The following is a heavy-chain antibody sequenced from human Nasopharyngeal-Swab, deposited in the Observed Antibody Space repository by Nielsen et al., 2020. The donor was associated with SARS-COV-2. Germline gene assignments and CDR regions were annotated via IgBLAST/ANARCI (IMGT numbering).Heavy chain of an antibody. J-gene: IGHJ6*02. CDR1: GFTFSTYS. CDR3: ARDGLDYDFWSASFMDV. Sequence: EALKISCAASGFTFSTYSMKWSRQARGKGLEWIASIRSDSSSSYYADSEKGRFTVSRDNAKNSLYLHMNSLRAEDTAVYYCARDGLDYDFWSASFMDVWGQGTTVTVSS. D-gene: IGHD3-3*01. CDR2: IRSDSSSS. V-gene: IGHV3-48*04.